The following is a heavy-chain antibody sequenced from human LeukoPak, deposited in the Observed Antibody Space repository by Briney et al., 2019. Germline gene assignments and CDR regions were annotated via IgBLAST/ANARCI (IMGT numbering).Heavy chain of an antibody. CDR3: ARGSDFWSGYYGY. CDR1: GFTFDDYA. CDR2: IWYDGSNK. J-gene: IGHJ4*02. V-gene: IGHV3-33*08. Sequence: GGSLRLSCAASGFTFDDYAMHWVRQAPGKGLEWVAVIWYDGSNKYYADSVKGRFTISRDNSKNTLYLQMNSLRAEDTAVYYCARGSDFWSGYYGYWGQGTLVTVSS. D-gene: IGHD3-3*01.